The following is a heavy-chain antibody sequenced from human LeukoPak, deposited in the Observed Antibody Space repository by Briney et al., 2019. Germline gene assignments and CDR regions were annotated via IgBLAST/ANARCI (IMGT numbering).Heavy chain of an antibody. CDR2: IYHSGST. CDR3: ARDSNGWIYAEYFQH. CDR1: GGSINSGSYY. Sequence: SETLSLTCTVSGGSINSGSYYWSWIRQPPGKGLEWIGYIYHSGSTYYNPSLKSRVTMSVDRSKNQFSLKLSSVTAADTAVYFCARDSNGWIYAEYFQHWGQGTLVTVSS. D-gene: IGHD6-19*01. V-gene: IGHV4-30-2*01. J-gene: IGHJ1*01.